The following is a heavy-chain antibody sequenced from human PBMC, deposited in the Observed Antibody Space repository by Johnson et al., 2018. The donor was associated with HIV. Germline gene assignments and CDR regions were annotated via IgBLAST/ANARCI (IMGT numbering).Heavy chain of an antibody. Sequence: VQLVESGGGVVQPGGYLRLSCAASGFTFSSYGMHWVRQAPGKGLEWVAVISYDGSNKYYADSVKGRFTISRDNSKNTLYLQMNSLRAEDTAVYYCANNLQQLATKDAFDSWGQGTMVTVSS. D-gene: IGHD6-13*01. CDR3: ANNLQQLATKDAFDS. V-gene: IGHV3-30*18. J-gene: IGHJ3*02. CDR1: GFTFSSYG. CDR2: ISYDGSNK.